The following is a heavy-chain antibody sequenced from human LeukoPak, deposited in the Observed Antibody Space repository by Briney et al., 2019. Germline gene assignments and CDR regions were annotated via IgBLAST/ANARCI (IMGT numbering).Heavy chain of an antibody. D-gene: IGHD3-10*01. CDR3: TTTYYYGSGSYYNKRLDY. Sequence: GGSLRLSCAASGFTFSNDWMSWVRQAPGRGLEWVGRIKSKTDGGTKENAAPVKGRFTISRDDSKNTLYLQMNSLKTEDTAVYYCTTTYYYGSGSYYNKRLDYWGQGTLVTVSS. CDR1: GFTFSNDW. J-gene: IGHJ4*02. V-gene: IGHV3-15*01. CDR2: IKSKTDGGTK.